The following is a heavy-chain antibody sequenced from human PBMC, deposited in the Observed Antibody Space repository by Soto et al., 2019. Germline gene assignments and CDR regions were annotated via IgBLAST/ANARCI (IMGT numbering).Heavy chain of an antibody. CDR2: ISAYNGNT. J-gene: IGHJ2*01. Sequence: GASVKVSCKASGYTFTSYGISWVRQAPGQGLEWMGWISAYNGNTNYAQKLQGRVTMTTDTSTSTAYMELRSLRSDDTAVYYCASDFRLSATVTTYPRGRYFGLWGSGTLVTV. D-gene: IGHD4-17*01. V-gene: IGHV1-18*01. CDR1: GYTFTSYG. CDR3: ASDFRLSATVTTYPRGRYFGL.